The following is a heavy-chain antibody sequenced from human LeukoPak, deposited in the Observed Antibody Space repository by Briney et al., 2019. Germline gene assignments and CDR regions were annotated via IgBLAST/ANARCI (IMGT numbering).Heavy chain of an antibody. J-gene: IGHJ5*02. CDR1: GFTSSSST. D-gene: IGHD4/OR15-4a*01. CDR3: VRIPNSANFPNWFDP. CDR2: ISSSSDYI. V-gene: IGHV3-21*01. Sequence: GESLRLSCAASGFTSSSSTMNWVRQAPGKGLEWVSSISSSSDYIYYADSVKGRFTISRDNAKNSLYLQINSLRAEDTALYYCVRIPNSANFPNWFDPWGQGTLVTVSS.